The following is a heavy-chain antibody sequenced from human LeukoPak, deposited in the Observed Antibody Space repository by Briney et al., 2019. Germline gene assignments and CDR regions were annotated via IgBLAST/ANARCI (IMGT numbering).Heavy chain of an antibody. J-gene: IGHJ3*02. CDR2: IANDGKTT. Sequence: GGSLRLSCAASGFTFSMYGTHWVRQAPGKGLEWVAVIANDGKTTYYADSVKGRFTISRDNSKNTLYLQMNSLRAEDTALYYCARGVGTDDAFDIWGQGTMVTVSS. CDR1: GFTFSMYG. V-gene: IGHV3-30*03. D-gene: IGHD1-1*01. CDR3: ARGVGTDDAFDI.